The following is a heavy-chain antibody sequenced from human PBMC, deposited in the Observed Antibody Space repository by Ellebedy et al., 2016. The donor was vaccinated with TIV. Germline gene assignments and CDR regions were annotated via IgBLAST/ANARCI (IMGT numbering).Heavy chain of an antibody. V-gene: IGHV3-48*04. Sequence: GESLKISXAASGFTFSTYAMAWVRQAPGKGLEWVSYIIRGSRAIFYADSVEGRFTISRDDAKNSLDLQMNSLRAEDTAVYYCARDMMSYYDSGGYYAKGYFDPWGQGTLVTVSS. CDR2: IIRGSRAI. J-gene: IGHJ5*02. D-gene: IGHD3-22*01. CDR3: ARDMMSYYDSGGYYAKGYFDP. CDR1: GFTFSTYA.